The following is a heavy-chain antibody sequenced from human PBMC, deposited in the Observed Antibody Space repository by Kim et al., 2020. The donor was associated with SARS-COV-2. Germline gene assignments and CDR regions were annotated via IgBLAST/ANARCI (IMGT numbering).Heavy chain of an antibody. J-gene: IGHJ6*02. Sequence: VKGRLPISRDNSKNTLYLQINSLRAEDTAVYYCAKEGRGDYVFYYYGMDVWGQGTTVTVSS. V-gene: IGHV3-23*01. D-gene: IGHD4-17*01. CDR3: AKEGRGDYVFYYYGMDV.